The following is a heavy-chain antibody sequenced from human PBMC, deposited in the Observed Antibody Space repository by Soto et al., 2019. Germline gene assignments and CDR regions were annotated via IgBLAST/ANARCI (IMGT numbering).Heavy chain of an antibody. J-gene: IGHJ3*02. CDR2: ISAYNGNT. Sequence: ASVKVSCKASSYTFTSYGISWVRQAPGQGLEWMGWISAYNGNTNYAQKLQGRVTMTTDTSTSTAYMELRSLRSDDTAVYYCARPSLGYCSSTSCPGAFDIWGQGTMVTVSS. CDR1: SYTFTSYG. CDR3: ARPSLGYCSSTSCPGAFDI. D-gene: IGHD2-2*01. V-gene: IGHV1-18*01.